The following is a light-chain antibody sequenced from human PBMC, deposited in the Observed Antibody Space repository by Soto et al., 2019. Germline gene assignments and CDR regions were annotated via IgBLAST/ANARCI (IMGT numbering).Light chain of an antibody. J-gene: IGKJ4*01. V-gene: IGKV1-12*01. Sequence: DIQMTQSPSSVYASVGDRVSITCRASQGISNWLAWYQQQPGRAPKLLIYTGSSLQSGVKSRFSGTGSGTDFTLTISSLQPEDVATYYCKQANSFPLTFGGGTKVEIK. CDR3: KQANSFPLT. CDR1: QGISNW. CDR2: TGS.